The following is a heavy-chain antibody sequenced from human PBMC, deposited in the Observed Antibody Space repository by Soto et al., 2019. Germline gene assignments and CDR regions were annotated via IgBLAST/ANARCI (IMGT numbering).Heavy chain of an antibody. D-gene: IGHD2-21*02. CDR2: INADNGNT. V-gene: IGHV1-3*01. CDR3: ARSIVVVTALDY. Sequence: ASVKVSCKASGYSFTNYGFNWVRQAPGQRLEWMGWINADNGNTEYSQKFQGRVTITRDTSTSTAYMELSSLRSEDTAVYYCARSIVVVTALDYWGQGTLVTVSS. J-gene: IGHJ4*02. CDR1: GYSFTNYG.